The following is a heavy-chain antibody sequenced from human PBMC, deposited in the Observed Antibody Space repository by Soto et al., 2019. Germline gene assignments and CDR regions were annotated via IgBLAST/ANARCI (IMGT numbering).Heavy chain of an antibody. CDR1: GFTFSSYS. Sequence: GGSLRLSCAASGFTFSSYSMNWVRQAPGKGLEWVSSISSSSGYTYYADSVKGRFIISRDNAKNSLYLQMNSLRAEDTAVYYCAREELDEGESLFDPWGQGTLVTVSS. CDR2: ISSSSGYT. D-gene: IGHD1-26*01. CDR3: AREELDEGESLFDP. V-gene: IGHV3-21*04. J-gene: IGHJ5*02.